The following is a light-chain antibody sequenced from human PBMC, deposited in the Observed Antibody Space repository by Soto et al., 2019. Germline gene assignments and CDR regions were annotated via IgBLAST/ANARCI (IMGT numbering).Light chain of an antibody. CDR3: QGYDSFST. V-gene: IGKV1-5*03. CDR2: KAS. J-gene: IGKJ2*01. CDR1: QSISSW. Sequence: DFQMTQSPSTLSASVGDRVTITCRASQSISSWLAWYQQKPGKAPKLLIYKASILESGVPSRFSGSGSGTEFTLTISSLQPDDFATYYCQGYDSFSTVGQGTKLEIK.